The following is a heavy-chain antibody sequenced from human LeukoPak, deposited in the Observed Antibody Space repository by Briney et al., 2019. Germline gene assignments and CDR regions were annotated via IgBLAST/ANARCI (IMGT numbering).Heavy chain of an antibody. J-gene: IGHJ4*02. Sequence: GGSLRLSCAASGFTFRSHAIHWVRQAPGKGLEWVAVISYDGSNKYYADSVKGRFTISRDNSKNTLYLQMNSLRAEDTAVYYCARDLYYGDYASTFDYWGQGTLVTVSS. D-gene: IGHD4-17*01. CDR3: ARDLYYGDYASTFDY. CDR2: ISYDGSNK. V-gene: IGHV3-30-3*01. CDR1: GFTFRSHA.